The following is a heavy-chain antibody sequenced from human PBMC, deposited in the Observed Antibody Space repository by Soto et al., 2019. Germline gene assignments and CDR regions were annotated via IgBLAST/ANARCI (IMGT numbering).Heavy chain of an antibody. V-gene: IGHV1-18*01. CDR3: AKDGVDLTATGMGGY. CDR2: INTYNGNT. J-gene: IGHJ4*02. D-gene: IGHD3-16*01. Sequence: QVHLVHSGPEVKKPGASVRVSCRASGYTFTNYGIGWVRQAPGQGLEWMGWINTYNGNTNYAQKSRGRLTMTTDTSRTADYMELRSQKSDDTAMYYCAKDGVDLTATGMGGYGGQGTLVTVSS. CDR1: GYTFTNYG.